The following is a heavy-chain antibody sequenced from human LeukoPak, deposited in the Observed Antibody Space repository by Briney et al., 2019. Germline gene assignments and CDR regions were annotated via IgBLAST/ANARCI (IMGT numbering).Heavy chain of an antibody. V-gene: IGHV3-15*07. J-gene: IGHJ4*02. CDR3: TTDFKKIVVVPVDY. D-gene: IGHD2-2*01. CDR1: GLTFSNAW. CDR2: IKSKTDGGTT. Sequence: GGSLRLSCAASGLTFSNAWMNWVRQAPGKGLEWVGRIKSKTDGGTTDYAAPVKGRFTISRDDSKNTLYLQMNSLKTEDTAVYYCTTDFKKIVVVPVDYWGQGTLVTVSS.